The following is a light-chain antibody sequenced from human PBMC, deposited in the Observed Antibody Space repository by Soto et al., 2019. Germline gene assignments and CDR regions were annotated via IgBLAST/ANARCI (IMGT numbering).Light chain of an antibody. Sequence: QSVLTQPRSVSGSPGQSVTISCTGTISDVGGYNYVSWYQQHPGKAPKLMIYDVSKRPSGVPDRFSGSKSGNTASLTISGLQAEDEADYYCCSYAGSYTYVVFGGGTQLTVL. J-gene: IGLJ2*01. CDR1: ISDVGGYNY. CDR3: CSYAGSYTYVV. V-gene: IGLV2-11*01. CDR2: DVS.